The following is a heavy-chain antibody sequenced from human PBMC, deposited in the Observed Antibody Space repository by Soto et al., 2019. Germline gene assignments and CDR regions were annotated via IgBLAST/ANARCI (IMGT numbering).Heavy chain of an antibody. CDR2: ISGSGGST. CDR1: GFTFSSYA. J-gene: IGHJ4*02. V-gene: IGHV3-23*01. Sequence: GGSLRLSCAASGFTFSSYAMSWVRQAPGKGLEWVSAISGSGGSTYYADSVKGRFTISRDNSKNTLYLQMNSLRAEDTAVYYCAIIVVVVAATRNEYYFDYWGQGTLVTVSS. CDR3: AIIVVVVAATRNEYYFDY. D-gene: IGHD2-15*01.